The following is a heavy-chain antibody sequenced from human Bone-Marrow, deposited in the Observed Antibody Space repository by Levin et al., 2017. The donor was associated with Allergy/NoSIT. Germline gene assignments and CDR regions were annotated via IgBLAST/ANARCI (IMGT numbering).Heavy chain of an antibody. CDR3: TRTLGYCSGDSCYYYFDH. CDR1: GYSISSGYS. Sequence: HSQTLSLTCGVSGYSISSGYSWGWIRQPPGKGLEWMGSISQSGSTHYNPSLKSRVTISLDTSKNQFSLGLSSVTAADTAVYFCTRTLGYCSGDSCYYYFDHWGQGALVTVSS. J-gene: IGHJ4*02. V-gene: IGHV4-38-2*01. CDR2: ISQSGST. D-gene: IGHD2-15*01.